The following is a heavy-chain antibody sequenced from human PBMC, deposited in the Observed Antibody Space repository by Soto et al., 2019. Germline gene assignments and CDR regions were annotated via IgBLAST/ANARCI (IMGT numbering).Heavy chain of an antibody. Sequence: ASVKVSCKASGGTFSSYAISWVRQAPGQGLEWMGGIIPIFGTANYAQKFQGRVTITADESTSTAYMELSSLRSEDTAVYYCARSRGPHYYDSSGYLDPWGQGTLVTVSS. V-gene: IGHV1-69*13. CDR3: ARSRGPHYYDSSGYLDP. CDR2: IIPIFGTA. J-gene: IGHJ5*02. CDR1: GGTFSSYA. D-gene: IGHD3-22*01.